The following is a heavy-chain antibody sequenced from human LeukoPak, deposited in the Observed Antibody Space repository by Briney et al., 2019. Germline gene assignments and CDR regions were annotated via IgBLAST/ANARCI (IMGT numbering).Heavy chain of an antibody. V-gene: IGHV1-46*01. D-gene: IGHD3-10*01. Sequence: ASAKVSCKASGYTFTSYYMHWVRQAPGQGLEWMGIINPSGGSTSYAQKFQGRVTMTRDTSTSTVYMELSSLRSEDTAVYYCARDRGGLMVRYYYDMDVWGQGTTVTVSS. CDR2: INPSGGST. CDR3: ARDRGGLMVRYYYDMDV. CDR1: GYTFTSYY. J-gene: IGHJ6*02.